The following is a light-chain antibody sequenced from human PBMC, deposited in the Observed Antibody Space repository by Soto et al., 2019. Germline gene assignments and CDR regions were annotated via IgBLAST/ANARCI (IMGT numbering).Light chain of an antibody. CDR3: QQSYSTPFT. CDR1: QTVSVY. V-gene: IGKV1-39*01. J-gene: IGKJ3*01. CDR2: SAS. Sequence: DIQMTQSPSSLSASVGDRATITCRASQTVSVYLNWYRQEPGKAPKLLIFSASTLQSGVPPRFSGSGSGTDFTLTISNLQPEDFATYYCQQSYSTPFTFGPGTKVDVK.